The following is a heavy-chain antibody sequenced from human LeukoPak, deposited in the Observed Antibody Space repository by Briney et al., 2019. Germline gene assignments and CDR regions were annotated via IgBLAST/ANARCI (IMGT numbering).Heavy chain of an antibody. CDR2: ISSSSSYI. J-gene: IGHJ3*02. Sequence: GGSLRLSCAASGFTFSSYSMNWVRQAPGKGLGWVSSISSSSSYIYYADSVKGRFTISRDNAKNSLYLQMNSLRAEDTAVYYCARDYYGSEVEAFDIWGQGTMVTVSS. CDR1: GFTFSSYS. CDR3: ARDYYGSEVEAFDI. V-gene: IGHV3-21*01. D-gene: IGHD3-10*01.